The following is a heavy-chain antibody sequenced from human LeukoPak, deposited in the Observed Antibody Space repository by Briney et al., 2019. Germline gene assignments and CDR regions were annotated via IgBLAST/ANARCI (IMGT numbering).Heavy chain of an antibody. J-gene: IGHJ6*03. D-gene: IGHD2-15*01. V-gene: IGHV4-59*12. Sequence: SETLSLTCTVSGGSISSYYWSWIRQPPGKGLEWIGYIYYSGSTYYNPSLKSRVTISVDTSKNQFSLKLSSVTAADTAVYYCARENCSGGSCYSIYYFYYMDVWGKGTTVTVSS. CDR3: ARENCSGGSCYSIYYFYYMDV. CDR1: GGSISSYY. CDR2: IYYSGST.